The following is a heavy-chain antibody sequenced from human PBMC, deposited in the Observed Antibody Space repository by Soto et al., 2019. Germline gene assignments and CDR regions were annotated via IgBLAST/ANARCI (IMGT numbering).Heavy chain of an antibody. CDR2: MNPNSGNT. Sequence: RASVKVSCKASGYTFTSYDINWVRQATGQGLEWMGWMNPNSGNTGYAQKFQGRVTMTRNTSISTAYMELSSLRSEDTAVYYCARGKRYSSGWYLALMVEFDYWGQGTLVTVSS. D-gene: IGHD6-19*01. CDR1: GYTFTSYD. CDR3: ARGKRYSSGWYLALMVEFDY. V-gene: IGHV1-8*01. J-gene: IGHJ4*02.